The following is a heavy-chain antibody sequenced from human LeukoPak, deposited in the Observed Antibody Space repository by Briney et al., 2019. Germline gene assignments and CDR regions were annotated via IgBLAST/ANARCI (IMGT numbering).Heavy chain of an antibody. J-gene: IGHJ4*02. CDR1: GFTFDDYA. Sequence: GGSLRLSCAASGFTFDDYAMSWVRQAPGKGLEWVSGINWNGGSTAYADSVKGRFTIPRDNAKNSLYLQMNSLRAEDTALYYCARHRGYDFWSGDYYWGQGALVTVSS. CDR3: ARHRGYDFWSGDYY. D-gene: IGHD3-3*01. CDR2: INWNGGST. V-gene: IGHV3-20*04.